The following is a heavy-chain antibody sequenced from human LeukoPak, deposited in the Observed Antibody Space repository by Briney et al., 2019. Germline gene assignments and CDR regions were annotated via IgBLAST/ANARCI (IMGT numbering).Heavy chain of an antibody. CDR2: ISGSGVGT. CDR3: GKGTASQWLADYYYYGMDV. V-gene: IGHV3-23*01. Sequence: GGSLRLSCAASGFTFSSYAMSWVRQAPGKGLEWVSAISGSGVGTYYADSVKGRFTISRDNSKNTLYLQMNSLRAEDTALYYCGKGTASQWLADYYYYGMDVWGQGTTVTVSS. D-gene: IGHD6-19*01. CDR1: GFTFSSYA. J-gene: IGHJ6*02.